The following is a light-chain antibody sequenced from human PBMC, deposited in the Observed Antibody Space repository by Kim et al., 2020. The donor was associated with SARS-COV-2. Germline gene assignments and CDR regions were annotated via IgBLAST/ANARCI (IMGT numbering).Light chain of an antibody. CDR2: GIS. J-gene: IGKJ2*01. CDR1: QSVNSN. CDR3: QQYNAWQYT. Sequence: TGDRAPLPCRASQSVNSNLAWYQQKPGQALRLLIHGISTRAPGLPARFSGSGSGSEFSLSISSLESEDLAVYYCQQYNAWQYTFGQGTKLEI. V-gene: IGKV3-15*01.